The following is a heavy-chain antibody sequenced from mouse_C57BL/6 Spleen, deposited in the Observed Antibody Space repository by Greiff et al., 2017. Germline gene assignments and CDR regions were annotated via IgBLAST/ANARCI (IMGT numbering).Heavy chain of an antibody. Sequence: VHVKQSGPELVKPGASVKISCKASGYSFTDYNMNWVKQSNGKSLEWIGVINPNYGTTSYNQKFKGKATLTVDQSSSTAYMQLNSLTSEDSAVYYCARAYYRSEYYYAMDYWGQGTSVTVSS. CDR1: GYSFTDYN. D-gene: IGHD2-14*01. V-gene: IGHV1-39*01. J-gene: IGHJ4*01. CDR2: INPNYGTT. CDR3: ARAYYRSEYYYAMDY.